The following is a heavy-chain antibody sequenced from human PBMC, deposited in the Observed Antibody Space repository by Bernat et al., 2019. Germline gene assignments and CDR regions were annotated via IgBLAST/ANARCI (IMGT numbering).Heavy chain of an antibody. D-gene: IGHD3-10*01. CDR2: IYYSGST. CDR3: ARAAMVRGPLTGFDP. J-gene: IGHJ5*02. Sequence: QVQLQESGPGLVKPSQTLSLTCTVSGGSISSGDYYWSWIRQPPGKGLEWIGYIYYSGSTYYNPSLKSRVTLSVDTSKNQFSLKLSSVTTADTAVYYCARAAMVRGPLTGFDPWGQGTLVTVSS. CDR1: GGSISSGDYY. V-gene: IGHV4-30-4*01.